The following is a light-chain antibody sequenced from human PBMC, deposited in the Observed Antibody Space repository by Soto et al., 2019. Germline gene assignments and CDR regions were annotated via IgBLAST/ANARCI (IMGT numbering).Light chain of an antibody. Sequence: DIQMTQSPSSLSASAGDRVTITCRASQGIRNNLAWYQQKPGEVPKLLIYAASTLQSGVPSRFSGSGSGTDFPLPISSLQPEDVATYYCQKYFSVPFTFGPGTKVVIK. V-gene: IGKV1-27*01. CDR1: QGIRNN. CDR3: QKYFSVPFT. J-gene: IGKJ3*01. CDR2: AAS.